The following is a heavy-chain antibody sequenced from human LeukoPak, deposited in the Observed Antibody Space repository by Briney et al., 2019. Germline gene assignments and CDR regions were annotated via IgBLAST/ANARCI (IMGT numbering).Heavy chain of an antibody. J-gene: IGHJ3*02. CDR2: ISYDGSNK. D-gene: IGHD7-27*01. V-gene: IGHV3-30*18. Sequence: GGSLRLSCAASGFTFSSYWMSWVRQAPGKGLEWVAVISYDGSNKYYADSVKGRFTISRDNSKNTLYLQMNSLRAEDTAVYYCAKGINWGLTDAFDIWGQGTMVTVSS. CDR1: GFTFSSYW. CDR3: AKGINWGLTDAFDI.